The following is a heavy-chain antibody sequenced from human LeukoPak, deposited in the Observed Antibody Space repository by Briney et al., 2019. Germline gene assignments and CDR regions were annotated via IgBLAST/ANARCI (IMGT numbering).Heavy chain of an antibody. CDR3: ARDKGVVVTAIGYFDY. V-gene: IGHV3-33*01. CDR2: IWYDGSNK. Sequence: GRSLRLSCAASGFTFSSYGMHWVRQAPGKGLEWVAVIWYDGSNKYYADSVKGRFTISRDNSENTLYLQMNSLRAEDTAVYYCARDKGVVVTAIGYFDYWGQGTLVTVSS. CDR1: GFTFSSYG. J-gene: IGHJ4*02. D-gene: IGHD2-21*02.